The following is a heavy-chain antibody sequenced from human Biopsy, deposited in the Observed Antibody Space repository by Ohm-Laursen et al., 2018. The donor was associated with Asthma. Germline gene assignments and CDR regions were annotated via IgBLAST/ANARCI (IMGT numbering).Heavy chain of an antibody. D-gene: IGHD3-22*01. Sequence: SLRLSCAASGFSFDDCAMHWVQKGPRKGLEWVSSISWNSGNIDYAVSVKGRFTISRDNAKNSLYLQMQSLRPEDTAFYYCAKSADYYDSTDYLDFWGRGTLVTVSS. CDR3: AKSADYYDSTDYLDF. CDR2: ISWNSGNI. J-gene: IGHJ4*01. CDR1: GFSFDDCA. V-gene: IGHV3-9*01.